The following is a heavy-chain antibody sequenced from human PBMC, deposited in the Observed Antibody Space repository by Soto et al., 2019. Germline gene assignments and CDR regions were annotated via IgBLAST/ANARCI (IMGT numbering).Heavy chain of an antibody. CDR3: ASHTLYGWSRGSFDY. D-gene: IGHD6-19*01. CDR2: INPSGGST. Sequence: ASVKVSCKASGYTFTSYYMHWVRQAPGQGREWMGIINPSGGSTSYAKKFQGRVTMTRDTSTSTVYMELSSLRSEDTAAYYCASHTLYGWSRGSFDYWGQGTLVTVSS. J-gene: IGHJ4*02. CDR1: GYTFTSYY. V-gene: IGHV1-46*03.